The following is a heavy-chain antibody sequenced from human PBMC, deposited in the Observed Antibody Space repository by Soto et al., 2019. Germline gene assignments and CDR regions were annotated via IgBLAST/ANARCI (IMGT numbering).Heavy chain of an antibody. J-gene: IGHJ5*02. CDR1: GGSISSGGYY. D-gene: IGHD4-4*01. CDR2: IYYSGST. Sequence: QVQLQESGPGLVKPSQTLSLTCTVSGGSISSGGYYWSWIRQHPGKGLEWIGYIYYSGSTYYNPSLKSRVTISVDTSKNQFSLKLSSVTLADTAVYYCARDLEADVQSGPFDPWGQGTLVTVSS. V-gene: IGHV4-31*03. CDR3: ARDLEADVQSGPFDP.